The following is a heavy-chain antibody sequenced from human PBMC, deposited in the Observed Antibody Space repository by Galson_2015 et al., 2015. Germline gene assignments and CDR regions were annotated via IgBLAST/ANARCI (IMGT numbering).Heavy chain of an antibody. CDR1: GFTFSSYG. CDR2: IWYDGSNK. D-gene: IGHD1-26*01. J-gene: IGHJ4*02. CDR3: ARGWIVGATADY. V-gene: IGHV3-33*01. Sequence: LRPSCAASGFTFSSYGMHWVRQAPGKGLEWVAVIWYDGSNKYYADSVKGRFTISRDNSKNTLYLQMNSLRAEDTAVYYCARGWIVGATADYWGQGTLVTVSS.